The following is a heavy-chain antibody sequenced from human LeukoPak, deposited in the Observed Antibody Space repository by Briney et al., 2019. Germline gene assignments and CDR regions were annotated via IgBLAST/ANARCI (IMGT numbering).Heavy chain of an antibody. CDR1: GYTFTNHA. CDR2: IDTANGNT. V-gene: IGHV1-3*04. CDR3: ARPGASSPGNWFAS. J-gene: IGHJ5*01. D-gene: IGHD6-13*01. Sequence: ASVKVPCKASGYTFTNHAMHWVRQAPGQGLEWMGWIDTANGNTKYLQKFQGRVTITRDTSARIVYVELSSLRFEDTAVYYCARPGASSPGNWFASWGQGTLVTVSS.